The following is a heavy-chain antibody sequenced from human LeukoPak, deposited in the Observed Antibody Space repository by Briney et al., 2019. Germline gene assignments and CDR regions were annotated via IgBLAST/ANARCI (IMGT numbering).Heavy chain of an antibody. CDR1: GYTFTGYY. Sequence: ASVKVSCKASGYTFTGYYMHWVRQAPGQGLEWMGWINPNSGGTDYARKFQGRVTMTRDTSISTAYMELPRLRSDDTAVYYCASGGPVVVPATIPTPFDYWGQGTLVTVSS. V-gene: IGHV1-2*02. J-gene: IGHJ4*02. CDR3: ASGGPVVVPATIPTPFDY. CDR2: INPNSGGT. D-gene: IGHD2-2*01.